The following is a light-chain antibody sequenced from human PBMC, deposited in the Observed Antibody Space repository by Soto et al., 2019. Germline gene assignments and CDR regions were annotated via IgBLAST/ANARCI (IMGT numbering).Light chain of an antibody. Sequence: IQLTQSPSTLSAAVGDSVTITFRASQNIRNLLAWYQQEPGKAPKPLIYDASTLKTGVPSRFSGSGSGSEFNFTITGLQPDDFATYFCQQYNTYSTFGQGTRLEIK. V-gene: IGKV1-5*01. CDR1: QNIRNL. J-gene: IGKJ5*01. CDR3: QQYNTYST. CDR2: DAS.